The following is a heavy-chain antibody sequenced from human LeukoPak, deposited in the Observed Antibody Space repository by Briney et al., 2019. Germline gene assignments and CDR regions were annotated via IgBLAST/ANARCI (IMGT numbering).Heavy chain of an antibody. V-gene: IGHV4-39*02. J-gene: IGHJ4*02. CDR2: IYYSGST. Sequence: SETLSLTCTVSGGSISSSSYYWGWIRQPPGKGLEWIGSIYYSGSTYYNPSLKSRVTISVDTFKNQFSLKLSSVTAADTAVYYCARESPSVYYDSSGYYLWGQGTLVTVSS. CDR1: GGSISSSSYY. CDR3: ARESPSVYYDSSGYYL. D-gene: IGHD3-22*01.